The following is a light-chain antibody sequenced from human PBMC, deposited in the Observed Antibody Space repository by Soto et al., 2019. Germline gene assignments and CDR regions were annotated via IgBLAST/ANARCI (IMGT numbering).Light chain of an antibody. V-gene: IGKV1-5*03. CDR3: QQYGSYSRT. CDR2: LAS. CDR1: QSISTS. Sequence: DIQMTQSPSTVSAFVGDSVTITCRASQSISTSLAWYQQKPGKAPKLLIYLASSLQSGVPARFSGSGSATDFTLSISSLQPDDFATSYCQQYGSYSRTVGQGTKVDIK. J-gene: IGKJ1*01.